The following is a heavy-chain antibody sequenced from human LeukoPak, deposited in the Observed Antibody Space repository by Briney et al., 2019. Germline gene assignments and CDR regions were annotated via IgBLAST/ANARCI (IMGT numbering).Heavy chain of an antibody. CDR2: IYYSWRT. J-gene: IGHJ4*02. CDR3: ARLGSPVTFYFDY. CDR1: GGSISSSSYY. V-gene: IGHV4-39*01. Sequence: SETLSLTCTVSGGSISSSSYYWGWIRQPPGKGLEWIGYIYYSWRTYYDPSLESRVTLSADLSKKQFSLKLSSVTAADTAAYYCARLGSPVTFYFDYWGQGALVTVSS. D-gene: IGHD4-11*01.